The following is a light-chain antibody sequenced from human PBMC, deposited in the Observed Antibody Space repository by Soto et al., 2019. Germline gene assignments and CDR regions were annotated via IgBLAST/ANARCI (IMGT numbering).Light chain of an antibody. CDR3: ERHGSAAGT. CDR2: GAS. J-gene: IGKJ1*01. Sequence: WTQSAGTRALSAGGGAIRGRRIIQSVTSSYLAWWQQKPGQAPRLLIYGASSRATGIPDRFSGSGSGTDYALTMRSRQPEYSAVPFYERHGSAAGTYARGTKVDIK. V-gene: IGKV3-20*01. CDR1: QSVTSSY.